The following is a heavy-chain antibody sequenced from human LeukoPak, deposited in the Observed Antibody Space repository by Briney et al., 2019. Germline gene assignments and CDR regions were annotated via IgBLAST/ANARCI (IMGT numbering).Heavy chain of an antibody. Sequence: PGGSLRLSCAASGFTVSSNYLSWVRQAPGKGLEWVSILFSGGSTYYADSVKGRFTTSRDNSKNTLYLQMNSLRAEDTAVYYCARFKIGWLQSGDAFDIWGQGTMVTVSS. CDR2: LFSGGST. J-gene: IGHJ3*02. CDR3: ARFKIGWLQSGDAFDI. CDR1: GFTVSSNY. D-gene: IGHD5-24*01. V-gene: IGHV3-66*01.